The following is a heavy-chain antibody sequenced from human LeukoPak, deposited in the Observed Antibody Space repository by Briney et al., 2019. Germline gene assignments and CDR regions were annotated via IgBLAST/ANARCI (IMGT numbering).Heavy chain of an antibody. V-gene: IGHV3-66*01. CDR2: IYSGGST. CDR3: ARDTNYDILTGYYKPFDY. J-gene: IGHJ4*02. D-gene: IGHD3-9*01. Sequence: GGSLRLSCAASGFTVSSNYTSWVRQAPGKGLEWVSVIYSGGSTYYADSVKGRFTISRDNYKNTLYLQMNSLRAEDTAVYYCARDTNYDILTGYYKPFDYWGQGTLVTVSS. CDR1: GFTVSSNY.